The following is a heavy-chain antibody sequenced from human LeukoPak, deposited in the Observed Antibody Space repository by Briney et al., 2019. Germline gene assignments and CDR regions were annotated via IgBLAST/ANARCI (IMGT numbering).Heavy chain of an antibody. CDR3: AKSSGYSSGWSLDYFDY. V-gene: IGHV3-23*01. J-gene: IGHJ4*02. CDR2: ICGSGGST. Sequence: PGGSLRLSCAASGFTFSSYAMSWVRQAPGKGLEWVSAICGSGGSTYYADSVKGRFTISRDNSKNTLYLQMNSLRAEDTAVYYCAKSSGYSSGWSLDYFDYWGQGTLVTVSS. CDR1: GFTFSSYA. D-gene: IGHD6-19*01.